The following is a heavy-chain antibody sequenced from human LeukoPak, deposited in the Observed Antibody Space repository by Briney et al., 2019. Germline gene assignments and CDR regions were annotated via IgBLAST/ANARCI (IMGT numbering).Heavy chain of an antibody. D-gene: IGHD3-22*01. CDR2: IYTSGST. CDR3: ARDYSSGYFNWFDP. Sequence: SETLSLTCTFSGGSISSYYWSWIRQPAGKGLEWIGRIYTSGSTNYNPSLKSRVTMSVDTSKNQFSLKLSSVTAADTAVYYCARDYSSGYFNWFDPWGQGTLVTVSS. V-gene: IGHV4-4*07. CDR1: GGSISSYY. J-gene: IGHJ5*02.